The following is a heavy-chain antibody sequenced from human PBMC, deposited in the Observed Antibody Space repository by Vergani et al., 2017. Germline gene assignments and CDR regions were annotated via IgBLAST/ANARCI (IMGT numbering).Heavy chain of an antibody. V-gene: IGHV4-59*01. CDR2: IYYSGST. Sequence: QVQLQESGPGLVKPSETLSLTCTVSGGSISSYYWSWIRQPPGKGLEWIGYIYYSGSTNYNPSRKSRVTISVDTSKNQFSLKLSSVTAADTAVYYCAREGDYGDYMGAFDIWGQGTMVTVSS. CDR1: GGSISSYY. J-gene: IGHJ3*02. CDR3: AREGDYGDYMGAFDI. D-gene: IGHD4-17*01.